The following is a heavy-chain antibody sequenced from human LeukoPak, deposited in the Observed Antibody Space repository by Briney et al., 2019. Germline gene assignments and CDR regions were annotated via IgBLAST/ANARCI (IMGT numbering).Heavy chain of an antibody. Sequence: RGESLKISCKGSGYSFTSYWIGWVRQMPGKGLEWMGIIYPGDSDTTYSPSFQGQVTTSADKSISTAYLQWSSLKASDTAMYYCARRDGYCSSTSCYADYYYGMDVWGQGTTVTVSS. V-gene: IGHV5-51*01. CDR1: GYSFTSYW. J-gene: IGHJ6*02. D-gene: IGHD2-2*01. CDR2: IYPGDSDT. CDR3: ARRDGYCSSTSCYADYYYGMDV.